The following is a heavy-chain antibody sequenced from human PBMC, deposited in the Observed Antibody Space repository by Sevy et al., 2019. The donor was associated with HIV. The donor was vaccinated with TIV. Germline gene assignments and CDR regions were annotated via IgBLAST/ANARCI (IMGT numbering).Heavy chain of an antibody. CDR2: ISSSGSTI. CDR1: GFTFSDYY. Sequence: GGSLRLSCAASGFTFSDYYMSWIRQAPGKGLEWVSYISSSGSTIYYADSVKGRFTISRDNAKNSLYLQMNSLRAEDTALYYCARLANERRGYGSCYPYRAPRRFLDYWGQGTLVTVSS. CDR3: ARLANERRGYGSCYPYRAPRRFLDY. J-gene: IGHJ4*02. V-gene: IGHV3-11*01. D-gene: IGHD6-19*01.